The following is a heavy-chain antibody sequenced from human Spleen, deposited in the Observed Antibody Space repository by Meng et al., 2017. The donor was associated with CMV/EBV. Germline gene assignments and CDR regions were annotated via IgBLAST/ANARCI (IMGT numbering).Heavy chain of an antibody. Sequence: QVQPQQVGAGLLNPSDTLSLTCAVYGGSFSGYYWSWIRQPPGKGLEWIGEINHSGSTNYNPSLKSRVTISVDTSKNQFSLKLSSVTAADTAVYYCARSGRFDYWGQGTLVTVSS. CDR1: GGSFSGYY. D-gene: IGHD1-14*01. CDR3: ARSGRFDY. CDR2: INHSGST. J-gene: IGHJ4*02. V-gene: IGHV4-34*01.